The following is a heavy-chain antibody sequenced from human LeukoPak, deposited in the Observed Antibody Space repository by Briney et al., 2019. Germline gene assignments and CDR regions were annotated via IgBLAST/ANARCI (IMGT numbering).Heavy chain of an antibody. CDR2: INPNSGGT. D-gene: IGHD3-9*01. J-gene: IGHJ5*02. CDR3: ARAHADYDILTGYYGLDP. V-gene: IGHV1-2*02. Sequence: ASVKVSCKASGGTFSSYGISWVRQAPGQGLEWMGWINPNSGGTNYAQKFQGRVTMTRDTSIGTAYMELSRLRSDDTAVYYCARAHADYDILTGYYGLDPWGQGTLVTVSS. CDR1: GGTFSSYG.